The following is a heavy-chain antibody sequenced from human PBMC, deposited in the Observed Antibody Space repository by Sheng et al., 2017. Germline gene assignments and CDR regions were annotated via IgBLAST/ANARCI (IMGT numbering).Heavy chain of an antibody. Sequence: QVQLQESGPGLVKPSETLSLTCTVSGYSISSGYYWGWIRQPPGKGLEWIGSIYHSGSTYYNPSLKSRVTISVDTSKNQFSLKLSSVTAADTAVYYCARVAVPAADDAFDIWAKGQVVTVSS. CDR3: ARVAVPAADDAFDI. CDR2: IYHSGST. J-gene: IGHJ3*02. CDR1: GYSISSGYY. D-gene: IGHD2-2*01. V-gene: IGHV4-38-2*02.